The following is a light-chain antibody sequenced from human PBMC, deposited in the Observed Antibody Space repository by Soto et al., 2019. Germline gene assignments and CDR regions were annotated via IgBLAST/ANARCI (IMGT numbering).Light chain of an antibody. CDR2: TAS. CDR1: QGISSW. V-gene: IGKV1-12*01. CDR3: QQADSFPLT. J-gene: IGKJ4*01. Sequence: DLQMTQSPSSVSASVGDRVTITCRASQGISSWLAWYQHKPGKAPNLLIYTASILQSGVPSRFSGSGSRTDFTLTISNRQPEDFATYYCQQADSFPLTLGGGTKVEIK.